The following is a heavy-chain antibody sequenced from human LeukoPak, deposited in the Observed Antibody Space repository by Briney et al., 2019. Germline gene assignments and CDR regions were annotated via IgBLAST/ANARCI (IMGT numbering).Heavy chain of an antibody. D-gene: IGHD2-2*01. J-gene: IGHJ4*02. CDR1: GFTFSNYW. V-gene: IGHV3-74*01. CDR3: ARDRYPAAREFDY. CDR2: LDTDGSDT. Sequence: GGSLRLSCAASGFTFSNYWMHWVRHAPGKGLVWVSRLDTDGSDTSYADSVKGRFTISRDNAKNTLYLQMNNLRAEDTAMYYCARDRYPAAREFDYWGQGTLVTVSS.